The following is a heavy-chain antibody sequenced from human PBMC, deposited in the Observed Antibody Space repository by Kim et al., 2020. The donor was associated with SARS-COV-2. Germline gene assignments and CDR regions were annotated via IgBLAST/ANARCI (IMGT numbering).Heavy chain of an antibody. Sequence: GGSLRLSCAASGFTFSSYAMHWVRQAPGKGLEWVAVISYDGSNKYYADSVKGRFTISRDNSKNTLYLQMNSLRAEDTAVYYCARGQGAIVGATTSFDYWGQGTLVTVSS. V-gene: IGHV3-30-3*01. D-gene: IGHD1-26*01. CDR2: ISYDGSNK. CDR3: ARGQGAIVGATTSFDY. CDR1: GFTFSSYA. J-gene: IGHJ4*02.